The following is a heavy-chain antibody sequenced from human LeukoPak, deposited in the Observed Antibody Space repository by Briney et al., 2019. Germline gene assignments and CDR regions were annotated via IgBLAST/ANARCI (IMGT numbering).Heavy chain of an antibody. CDR1: GFTFSSYS. CDR3: ARAYYYDSSGYYYFDY. Sequence: GGSLRLSCAASGFTFSSYSMNWVRQAPGKGLEWVSSISSSSSYIYYADSVKGRFTISRDNAKNSLHLQMNSLRAEDTAVYYCARAYYYDSSGYYYFDYWGQGTLVTVSS. V-gene: IGHV3-21*01. CDR2: ISSSSSYI. J-gene: IGHJ4*02. D-gene: IGHD3-22*01.